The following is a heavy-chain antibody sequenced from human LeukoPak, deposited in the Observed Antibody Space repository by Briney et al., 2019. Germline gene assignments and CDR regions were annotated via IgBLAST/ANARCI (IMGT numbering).Heavy chain of an antibody. V-gene: IGHV4-34*01. CDR3: ARGPRATKSWLHYFDY. Sequence: SETLSLTCAVYGRSFSGYYWSWIRQPPGKGLEWIGEINHSGSTNYNPSLKSRVTISVDTSKNQFSLKLSSVTAADTAVYYCARGPRATKSWLHYFDYWGQGTLVTVSS. D-gene: IGHD1-26*01. J-gene: IGHJ4*02. CDR1: GRSFSGYY. CDR2: INHSGST.